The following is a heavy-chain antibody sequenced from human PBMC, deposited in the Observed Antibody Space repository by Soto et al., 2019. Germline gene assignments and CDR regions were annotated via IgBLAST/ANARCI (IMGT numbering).Heavy chain of an antibody. D-gene: IGHD3-16*01. J-gene: IGHJ3*02. CDR2: ISDSGTAK. V-gene: IGHV3-23*01. CDR3: AKGGRSQAFDI. Sequence: GALRLSCAASGFIFSSSPMSWVRQAPGKGLEWVSSISDSGTAKYYVDSVKGRFTISRDNSKNTLYLQMNSLGAEDTAIYYCAKGGRSQAFDIWAQGTMVTVSS. CDR1: GFIFSSSP.